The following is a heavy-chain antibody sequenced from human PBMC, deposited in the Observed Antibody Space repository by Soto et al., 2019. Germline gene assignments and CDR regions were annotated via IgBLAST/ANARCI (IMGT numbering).Heavy chain of an antibody. CDR2: IYYSENT. Sequence: NPSETLSLTCTVSGGSISSSSNHWGWIRQPPGKGLEWIGNIYYSENTYYNPSLKSRVTISVDTSKNQFSLRLTSVTAADTAVYYCATHPPYGPLDHWGQGTQVTVSS. V-gene: IGHV4-39*01. J-gene: IGHJ4*02. CDR1: GGSISSSSNH. CDR3: ATHPPYGPLDH. D-gene: IGHD4-17*01.